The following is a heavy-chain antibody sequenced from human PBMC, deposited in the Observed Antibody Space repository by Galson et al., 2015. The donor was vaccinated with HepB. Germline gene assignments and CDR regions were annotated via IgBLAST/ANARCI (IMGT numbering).Heavy chain of an antibody. CDR2: IRSKAYGGTT. D-gene: IGHD3-3*01. J-gene: IGHJ3*02. Sequence: SLRLSCAASEFTFGDYAMSWFRQAPGKGLEWVGFIRSKAYGGTTEYAASVKGRFTISRDDSKSIAHLQMNSLKTEDTAVYYCTRSHLETGSPYDAFDIWGQGTMVTVSS. CDR3: TRSHLETGSPYDAFDI. CDR1: EFTFGDYA. V-gene: IGHV3-49*03.